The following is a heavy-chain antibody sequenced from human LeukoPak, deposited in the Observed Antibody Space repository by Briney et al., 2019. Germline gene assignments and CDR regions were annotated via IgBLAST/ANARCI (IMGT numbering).Heavy chain of an antibody. CDR3: ARHLMWSDAFDI. V-gene: IGHV4-4*07. CDR2: IYTSGST. Sequence: SETLSLTCTVSGCSISSYYWSWLRQPAGKGLEWIGRIYTSGSTNHNPSLKSRVTMSVDTSKNQFSLKLSSVTAADTAVYYCARHLMWSDAFDIWGQGTMVTVSS. J-gene: IGHJ3*02. CDR1: GCSISSYY. D-gene: IGHD1-26*01.